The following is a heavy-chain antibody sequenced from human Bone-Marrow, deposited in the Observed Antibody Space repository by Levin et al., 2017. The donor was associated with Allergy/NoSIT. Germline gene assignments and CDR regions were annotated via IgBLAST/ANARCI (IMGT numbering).Heavy chain of an antibody. V-gene: IGHV3-30*09. CDR1: GFTFSSYT. D-gene: IGHD5-18*01. Sequence: PGGSLRLSCAGSGFTFSSYTMVWVRQAPGKGLEWVTVISHDGSDKYYADFVKGRFAISRDNSKNTMYLQMNSLRAEDTAMYYCVRDGPVDTAVDNWGQGTLVTVSS. CDR3: VRDGPVDTAVDN. CDR2: ISHDGSDK. J-gene: IGHJ4*02.